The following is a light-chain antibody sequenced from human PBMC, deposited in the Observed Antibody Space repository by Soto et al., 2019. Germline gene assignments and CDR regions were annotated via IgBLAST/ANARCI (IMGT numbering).Light chain of an antibody. V-gene: IGKV1-9*01. CDR1: QGISSY. J-gene: IGKJ4*01. Sequence: DIQLTQSPSFLSASVGDRVTITCRASQGISSYLAWYQQKPGKAPKLLIYAASTLQSGVPSRFSGSGSGTEFTLTISSLQPEDFATYSCQQLNSYPLTFGGGTKV. CDR3: QQLNSYPLT. CDR2: AAS.